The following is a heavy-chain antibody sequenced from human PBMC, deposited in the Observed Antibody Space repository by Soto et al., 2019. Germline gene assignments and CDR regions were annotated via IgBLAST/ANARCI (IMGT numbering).Heavy chain of an antibody. J-gene: IGHJ5*02. V-gene: IGHV1-46*03. D-gene: IGHD2-21*02. Sequence: QVQLVQSGAEVKKPGASVKDSCKASGYTLTSHYMHWVRQAPRQGLEWMGVINPSGGSTSYAQKFQGRVTMTRDTSTSTDYMELSSLRSEDTAVYYCARDSSDSYGWWFDPWGQGTLVTVSS. CDR1: GYTLTSHY. CDR2: INPSGGST. CDR3: ARDSSDSYGWWFDP.